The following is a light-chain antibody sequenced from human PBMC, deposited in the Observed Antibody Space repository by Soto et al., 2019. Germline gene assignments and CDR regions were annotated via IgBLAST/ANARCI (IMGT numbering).Light chain of an antibody. V-gene: IGKV1-5*01. Sequence: IQMTHSHSSLSASVLDRFTITCRASQSISSWLGWYQQKPGKDPKILIYDASSLESGVQSRFSGSGSGTEFTLTISSLQPDDFATYYCQQYNSYSKFGQGTKVDIK. J-gene: IGKJ1*01. CDR2: DAS. CDR3: QQYNSYSK. CDR1: QSISSW.